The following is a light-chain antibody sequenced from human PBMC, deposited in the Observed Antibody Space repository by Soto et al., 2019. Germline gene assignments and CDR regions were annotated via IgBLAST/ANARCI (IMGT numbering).Light chain of an antibody. CDR3: QQYGSSPA. CDR2: GAS. Sequence: EIVLTQSPGTLSLSPGDRATLSCRASQSVNSNYLAWYQRKPGQAPRLLIYGASSRATGIPDRFSGSGSGTDFTLTISRLEPEDFAVYYCQQYGSSPAFGGGTKVEIK. CDR1: QSVNSNY. V-gene: IGKV3-20*01. J-gene: IGKJ4*01.